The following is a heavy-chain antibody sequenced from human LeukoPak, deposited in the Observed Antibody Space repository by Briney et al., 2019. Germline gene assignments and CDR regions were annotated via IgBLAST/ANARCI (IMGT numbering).Heavy chain of an antibody. CDR1: GFTFSDYY. V-gene: IGHV3-11*01. CDR2: MSPSSDII. CDR3: ARETVAGTFDY. J-gene: IGHJ4*02. Sequence: GGSLRLSCAASGFTFSDYYISWIRQAPGKGLEWVSDMSPSSDIISYADSVKGRFIISRDYAKESLHLQMNCLRVEDSAVYYCARETVAGTFDYWGQGTQVTVSS. D-gene: IGHD6-19*01.